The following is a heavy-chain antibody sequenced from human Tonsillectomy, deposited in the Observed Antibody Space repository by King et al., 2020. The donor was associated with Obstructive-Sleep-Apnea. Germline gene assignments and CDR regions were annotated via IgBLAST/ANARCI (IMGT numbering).Heavy chain of an antibody. V-gene: IGHV4-4*07. CDR2: IYTSGST. CDR3: ARDRSIAAAGRSWVYYFDY. Sequence: QLQESGPGLVKPSETLSLTCTVSGGSISSYYWSWIRQPAGKGLEWIGRIYTSGSTNYNPSLKSRVTMSVDTPKNQFSLKLSSVTAADTAVYYCARDRSIAAAGRSWVYYFDYWGQGTLVTVXS. CDR1: GGSISSYY. D-gene: IGHD6-13*01. J-gene: IGHJ4*02.